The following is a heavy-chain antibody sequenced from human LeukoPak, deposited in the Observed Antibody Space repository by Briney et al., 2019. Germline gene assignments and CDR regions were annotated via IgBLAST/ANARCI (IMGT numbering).Heavy chain of an antibody. J-gene: IGHJ5*02. CDR2: IYTSGST. Sequence: SETLSLTCTVPGGSISSYYWSWIRQPAGKGLEWIGRIYTSGSTNYNPSLKSRVTMSVDTSKNQFSLKLSSVTAADTAVYYCAREQQLFFTNWFDPWGQGTLVTVSS. CDR3: AREQQLFFTNWFDP. CDR1: GGSISSYY. V-gene: IGHV4-4*07. D-gene: IGHD6-13*01.